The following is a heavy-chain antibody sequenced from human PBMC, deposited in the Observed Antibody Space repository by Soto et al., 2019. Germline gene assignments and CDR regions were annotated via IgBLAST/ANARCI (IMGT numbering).Heavy chain of an antibody. V-gene: IGHV3-20*04. CDR1: GFTFGDYG. CDR2: INWNGGST. D-gene: IGHD3-3*01. Sequence: GGSLRLSCAASGFTFGDYGMSWVRQAPGKGLEWVSGINWNGGSTGYADSVKGRFTISRDNAKNSLYLQMNSLRAEDTALYYCARVPPLHRFLEWLLHFDYWGQGTLVTVSS. CDR3: ARVPPLHRFLEWLLHFDY. J-gene: IGHJ4*02.